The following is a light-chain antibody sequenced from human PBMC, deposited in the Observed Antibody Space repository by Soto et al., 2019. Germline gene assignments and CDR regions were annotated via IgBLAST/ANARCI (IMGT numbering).Light chain of an antibody. V-gene: IGKV1-5*03. Sequence: DIQMTQSPSTLSASVGDRVIITCRASQSISAWLAWYQQKPGRAPNLLIYKASTLASGVPSRFSGSGSGTEFTLTISSLQPDDFAIYYCQQYNSYPYTFGQGTKLEIK. J-gene: IGKJ2*01. CDR3: QQYNSYPYT. CDR1: QSISAW. CDR2: KAS.